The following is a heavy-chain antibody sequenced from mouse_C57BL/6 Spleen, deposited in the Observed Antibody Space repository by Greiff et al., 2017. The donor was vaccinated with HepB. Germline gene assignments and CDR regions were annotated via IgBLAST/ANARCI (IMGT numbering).Heavy chain of an antibody. Sequence: VQLQQSGAELVRPGASVKLSCTASGFNIKDYYMHWVKQRPEQGLEWIGRIDPEDGDTEYAPKFQGKATMTSDKSSNTAYLQLSSLTSEDTAVYYCTTWYYGNLDYWGQGTTLTVSS. J-gene: IGHJ2*01. V-gene: IGHV14-1*01. CDR3: TTWYYGNLDY. D-gene: IGHD1-1*01. CDR1: GFNIKDYY. CDR2: IDPEDGDT.